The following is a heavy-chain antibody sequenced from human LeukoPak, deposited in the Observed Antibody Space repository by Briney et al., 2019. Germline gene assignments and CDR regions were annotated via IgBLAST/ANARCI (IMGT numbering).Heavy chain of an antibody. Sequence: GGSLRLSCAASGFTFSNYGIHWVRQAPGKGLEWVAVFSYDGSNKYYADSVKGRFTISRDNSQNTVYLQMNSLRAEDTAVYYCSKPRKGGNWDAFDIWGQGTMVTGSS. J-gene: IGHJ3*02. CDR1: GFTFSNYG. D-gene: IGHD4-23*01. V-gene: IGHV3-30*18. CDR3: SKPRKGGNWDAFDI. CDR2: FSYDGSNK.